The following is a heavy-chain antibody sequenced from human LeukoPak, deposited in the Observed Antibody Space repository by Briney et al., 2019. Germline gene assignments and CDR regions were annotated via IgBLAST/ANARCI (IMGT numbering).Heavy chain of an antibody. J-gene: IGHJ4*02. CDR3: ARESVGATAESLDY. D-gene: IGHD1-26*01. CDR2: INPNSGGT. CDR1: GYTFTGYY. V-gene: IGHV1-2*02. Sequence: AAVKVSRKASGYTFTGYYMHWVRQPPGQGLEWMGWINPNSGGTNYAQKFQGRVTMTRDTSISTAYMELSRLRSDDTAVYYCARESVGATAESLDYWGQGTLVTVSS.